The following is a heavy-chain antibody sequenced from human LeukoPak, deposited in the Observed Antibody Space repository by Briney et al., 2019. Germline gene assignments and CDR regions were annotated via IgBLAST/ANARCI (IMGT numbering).Heavy chain of an antibody. CDR1: GFTFSSYA. CDR2: ISGSGGST. D-gene: IGHD3-16*01. CDR3: AKILVIDVWASALDY. V-gene: IGHV3-23*01. J-gene: IGHJ4*02. Sequence: GGSLRLSCAASGFTFSSYAMSWVRQAPGKGLEWVSAISGSGGSTYYADSVKGRFTISRDNSKNTLYLQMNSLRAEDTAVYYCAKILVIDVWASALDYWGQGTLVTVSS.